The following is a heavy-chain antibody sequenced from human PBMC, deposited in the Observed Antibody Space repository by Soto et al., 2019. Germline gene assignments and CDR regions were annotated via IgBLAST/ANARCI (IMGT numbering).Heavy chain of an antibody. Sequence: LSLTCTVSGGSISSGANFWNWIRQSPGRGLEWIGYIHHSGSTYYNPSLKSRLTISVDTSKNQISLKLNSVTAADTAVYYCARDTGTHPYSFLYWCQRPLV. CDR2: IHHSGST. CDR3: ARDTGTHPYSFLY. CDR1: GGSISSGANF. V-gene: IGHV4-30-4*01. J-gene: IGHJ4*02. D-gene: IGHD2-8*02.